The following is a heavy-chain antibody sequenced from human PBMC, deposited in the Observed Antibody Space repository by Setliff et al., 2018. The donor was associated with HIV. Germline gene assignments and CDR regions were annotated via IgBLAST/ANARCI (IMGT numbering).Heavy chain of an antibody. CDR1: GDSFSTYY. CDR3: ARDTSLVRGRDY. CDR2: IYTTGTS. V-gene: IGHV4-4*07. Sequence: ASETLSLTCTVSGDSFSTYYWSWIRQPAGKGLEWIGRIYTTGTSNYNPSLKSRVTMSVDTSKNQFSLKLSSVTAADTAVYYCARDTSLVRGRDYWGQGTLVTVSS. J-gene: IGHJ4*02. D-gene: IGHD3-10*01.